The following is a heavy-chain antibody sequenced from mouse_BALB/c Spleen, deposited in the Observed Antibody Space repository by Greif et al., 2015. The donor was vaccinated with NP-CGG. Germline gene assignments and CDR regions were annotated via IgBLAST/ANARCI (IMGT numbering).Heavy chain of an antibody. CDR2: ISSGSSTI. J-gene: IGHJ4*01. CDR3: ARTTVVAYYAMDY. Sequence: EVMLVESGGGLVQPGGSRKLSCAASGFTFSSFGMHWVRQAPEKGLEWVAYISSGSSTIYYADTVKGRFTISRDNPKNTLFLQMTSLRSGDTAMYYCARTTVVAYYAMDYWGQGTSVTVSS. V-gene: IGHV5-17*02. D-gene: IGHD1-1*01. CDR1: GFTFSSFG.